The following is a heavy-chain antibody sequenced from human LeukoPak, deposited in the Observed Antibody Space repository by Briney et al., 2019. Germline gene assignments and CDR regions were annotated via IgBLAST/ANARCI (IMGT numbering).Heavy chain of an antibody. V-gene: IGHV3-30*02. Sequence: GGSLRLSCAASGFTFSSYGMHWVRQAPGKGLEWVAFIRYDGGNKYYAESLKGRFTISRDNSKNTLYLQMNSLRAEDTAVYYCAKEYSSGWYDGYFDYWGQGTLVTVSS. CDR3: AKEYSSGWYDGYFDY. D-gene: IGHD6-19*01. CDR2: IRYDGGNK. J-gene: IGHJ4*02. CDR1: GFTFSSYG.